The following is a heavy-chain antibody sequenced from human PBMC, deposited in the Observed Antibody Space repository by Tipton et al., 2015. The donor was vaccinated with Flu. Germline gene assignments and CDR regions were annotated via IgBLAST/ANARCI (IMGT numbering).Heavy chain of an antibody. J-gene: IGHJ4*02. V-gene: IGHV4-39*07. D-gene: IGHD3-22*01. CDR2: MLYGGST. CDR1: GGSIRSSSYY. Sequence: PGLVKPSETLSLTCTVSGGSIRSSSYYWGWIRQPPGKGPEWIGSMLYGGSTYYNPSLESRVTISLHTSKNQFSLKLSSVTAADTAVYYCARDDSGFNDYWGPGTLVTVSS. CDR3: ARDDSGFNDY.